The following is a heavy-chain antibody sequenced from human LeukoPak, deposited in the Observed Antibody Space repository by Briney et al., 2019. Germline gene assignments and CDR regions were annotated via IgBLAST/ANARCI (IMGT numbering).Heavy chain of an antibody. CDR2: MNPDTGGT. V-gene: IGHV1-2*02. J-gene: IGHJ4*02. Sequence: ASVKVSCKASGYTFTAYFMHWVRQAPGQGLEWMGWMNPDTGGTSYAQRFQGRVTMTRDTSISTAYMELSRLTSDDTAVYYCARGGEVCSSTSCYRGHEYWGQGTLVTVSS. CDR1: GYTFTAYF. CDR3: ARGGEVCSSTSCYRGHEY. D-gene: IGHD2-2*01.